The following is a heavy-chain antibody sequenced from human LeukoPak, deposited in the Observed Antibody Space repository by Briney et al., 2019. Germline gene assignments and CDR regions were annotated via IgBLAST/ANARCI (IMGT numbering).Heavy chain of an antibody. J-gene: IGHJ6*02. V-gene: IGHV4-59*08. CDR3: ARFKYDFWSGSRSYYFYGMDV. CDR2: IYYSGST. D-gene: IGHD3-3*01. CDR1: GGSISSYY. Sequence: PSETLSLTCTVSGGSISSYYWSWIRQPPGKGLEWIGYIYYSGSTTYTPSLKSRVTISLDTSKNQFSLKLSSVTAVDTAVYYCARFKYDFWSGSRSYYFYGMDVWGQGTTVTVSS.